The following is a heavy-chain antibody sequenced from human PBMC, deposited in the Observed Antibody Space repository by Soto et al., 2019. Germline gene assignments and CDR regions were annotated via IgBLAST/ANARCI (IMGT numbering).Heavy chain of an antibody. CDR1: GDTFTNDC. D-gene: IGHD2-21*02. CDR2: VNPSGGHT. V-gene: IGHV1-46*01. J-gene: IGHJ4*02. CDR3: ARGGHVVVVTAAFDY. Sequence: QVQLMQSGAEVKKPGASVKVSCKASGDTFTNDCIHWMRQAPGQGLEWMGTVNPSGGHTTYSQNFLGRVTMTRDTSTSTLYMELTSLTSDDTAVYYCARGGHVVVVTAAFDYWGQGTLVTVSS.